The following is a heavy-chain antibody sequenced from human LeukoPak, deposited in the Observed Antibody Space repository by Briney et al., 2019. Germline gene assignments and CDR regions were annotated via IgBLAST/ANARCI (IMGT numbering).Heavy chain of an antibody. Sequence: GGSLRLSCAASGFTFSSSAMSWVRQAPGKGLEWVSGTSDRGDYTYYADSVKGRFTISRDNSKNTLYLQMNSLRAEDTALYFCAKKAQYNGNYPLDYWGQGTLVTVSS. CDR2: TSDRGDYT. J-gene: IGHJ4*02. D-gene: IGHD1-26*01. V-gene: IGHV3-23*01. CDR1: GFTFSSSA. CDR3: AKKAQYNGNYPLDY.